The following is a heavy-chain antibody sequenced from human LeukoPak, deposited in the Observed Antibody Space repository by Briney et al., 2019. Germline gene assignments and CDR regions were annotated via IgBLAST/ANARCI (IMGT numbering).Heavy chain of an antibody. Sequence: SETLSLTCTVSGGSISGYYWSWIRQPPGKGLEWIGYIYYSGSTNYNPSLKSRVTISVDTSKNQFSLKLSSVTAADTAVYYCARRGYADYYYGMDVWGQGTTVTVSS. D-gene: IGHD5-12*01. CDR3: ARRGYADYYYGMDV. V-gene: IGHV4-59*08. CDR2: IYYSGST. CDR1: GGSISGYY. J-gene: IGHJ6*02.